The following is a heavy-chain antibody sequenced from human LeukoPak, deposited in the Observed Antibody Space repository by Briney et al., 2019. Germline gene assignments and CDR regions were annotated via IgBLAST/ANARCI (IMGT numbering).Heavy chain of an antibody. J-gene: IGHJ4*02. CDR3: SRAGARSGSRLYFDY. D-gene: IGHD1-26*01. V-gene: IGHV3-72*01. CDR2: IRNKANSYTT. Sequence: PGGSLRLSCAASGFTFSSYAMSWVRQAPGKGLEWVARIRNKANSYTTEYAASVKGRFTISRDDSHNSLYLQMNSLKTEDTAVYYCSRAGARSGSRLYFDYWGQGTLVTVSS. CDR1: GFTFSSYA.